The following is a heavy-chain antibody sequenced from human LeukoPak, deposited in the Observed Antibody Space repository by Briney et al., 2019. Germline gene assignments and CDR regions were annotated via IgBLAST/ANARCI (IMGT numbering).Heavy chain of an antibody. CDR1: GFTFSSYG. V-gene: IGHV3-48*04. J-gene: IGHJ4*02. Sequence: GGSLRLSCAASGFTFSSYGMNWVRQAPGKGLDWVSYISSSGSTIYYADSVKGRFTISRDNAMNSLYLQLNSLRAEDTAVYYCARDFYGGSDYWGQGTLVAVSS. D-gene: IGHD4-23*01. CDR2: ISSSGSTI. CDR3: ARDFYGGSDY.